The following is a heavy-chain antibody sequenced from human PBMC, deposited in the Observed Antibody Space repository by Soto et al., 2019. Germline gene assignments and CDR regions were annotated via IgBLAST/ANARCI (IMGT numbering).Heavy chain of an antibody. CDR2: IYYSGST. CDR1: GGSISSSSYY. CDR3: ARLDSRDDNWFDP. Sequence: PSETLSLTCTVSGGSISSSSYYWGWIRQPPGKGLEWIGYIYYSGSTNYNPSLKSRVTISVDTSKNQFSLKLSSVTAADTAVYYCARLDSRDDNWFDPWGQGTLVTVSS. J-gene: IGHJ5*02. D-gene: IGHD4-4*01. V-gene: IGHV4-61*05.